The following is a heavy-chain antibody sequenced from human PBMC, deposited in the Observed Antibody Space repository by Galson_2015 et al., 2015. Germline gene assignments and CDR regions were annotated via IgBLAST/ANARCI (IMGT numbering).Heavy chain of an antibody. CDR1: GYTFTNYY. J-gene: IGHJ6*02. D-gene: IGHD1-26*01. CDR3: ARNVYSGLDV. Sequence: SVKVSCKASGYTFTNYYIHWVRQAPGQGLEWMGFINPSGGSTSYAQQFQGRVTMTRDTSTSTVYMELSSLRSEDTAVYYCARNVYSGLDVWGQGTTVTVSS. CDR2: INPSGGST. V-gene: IGHV1-46*01.